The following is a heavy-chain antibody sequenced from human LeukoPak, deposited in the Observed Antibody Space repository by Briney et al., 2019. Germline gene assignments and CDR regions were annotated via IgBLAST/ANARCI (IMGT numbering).Heavy chain of an antibody. D-gene: IGHD6-13*01. Sequence: ASVKVSCKASGYTFTSYDINWARQATGQGLEWMGWMNPNSGNTGYAQTFQGRVTMTRNTSISTAYMELSSLRSEDTAVYYCARGLMAAADSYYYYMDVWGKGTTVTVSS. CDR1: GYTFTSYD. CDR3: ARGLMAAADSYYYYMDV. J-gene: IGHJ6*03. CDR2: MNPNSGNT. V-gene: IGHV1-8*01.